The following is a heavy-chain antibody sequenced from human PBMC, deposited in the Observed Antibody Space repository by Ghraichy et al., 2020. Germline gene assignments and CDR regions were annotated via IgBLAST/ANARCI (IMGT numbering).Heavy chain of an antibody. V-gene: IGHV4-59*08. D-gene: IGHD3-3*01. CDR3: ARHGDDFWSGYYNY. J-gene: IGHJ4*02. Sequence: SETLSLTCTVSGGPIRSYYWSWIRQPPGKGLEWIGYIYYSGIPNYNPSLKSRVTISVDTSKNQFSLKLSSVTAADTALYYCARHGDDFWSGYYNYWGQGTLVTVSS. CDR2: IYYSGIP. CDR1: GGPIRSYY.